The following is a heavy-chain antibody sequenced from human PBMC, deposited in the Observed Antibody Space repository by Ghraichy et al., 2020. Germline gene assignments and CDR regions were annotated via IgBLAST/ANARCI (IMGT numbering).Heavy chain of an antibody. CDR1: GYSFTSYW. V-gene: IGHV5-10-1*01. Sequence: GESLNISCKGSGYSFTSYWISWVRQMPGKGLEWMGRIDPSDSYTNYSPSFQGHVTISADKSISTAYLQWSSLKASDTAMYYCARTSSIAARGWGDYYYGMDVWGQGTTVTVSS. D-gene: IGHD6-6*01. J-gene: IGHJ6*02. CDR3: ARTSSIAARGWGDYYYGMDV. CDR2: IDPSDSYT.